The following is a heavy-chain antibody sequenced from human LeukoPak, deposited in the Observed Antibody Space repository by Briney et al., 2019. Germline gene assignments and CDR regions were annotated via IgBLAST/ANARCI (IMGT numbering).Heavy chain of an antibody. Sequence: GRSLRLSCAASGFTFSSYGMHWVRLAPGKGLEWVAVIWYDGSNKYYADSVKGRFTISRDNSKNTLYLQMNSLRAEDTAVYYCARDTDYYDSSGSYAFDIWGQGTMVTVSS. CDR2: IWYDGSNK. D-gene: IGHD3-22*01. CDR3: ARDTDYYDSSGSYAFDI. J-gene: IGHJ3*02. V-gene: IGHV3-33*01. CDR1: GFTFSSYG.